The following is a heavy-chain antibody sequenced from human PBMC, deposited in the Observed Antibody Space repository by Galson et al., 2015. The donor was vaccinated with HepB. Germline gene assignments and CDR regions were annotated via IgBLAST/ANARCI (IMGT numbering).Heavy chain of an antibody. CDR1: GGTFSSYA. D-gene: IGHD4-17*01. J-gene: IGHJ4*02. Sequence: SVKVSCKASGGTFSSYAISWVRQAPGQGLEWMGGIIPIFGTANYAQKFQGRVTITADESTSTAYMELSSLRSEDTAVYYCARLAYGDYPNGDYWGQGTLVTVSS. CDR3: ARLAYGDYPNGDY. V-gene: IGHV1-69*13. CDR2: IIPIFGTA.